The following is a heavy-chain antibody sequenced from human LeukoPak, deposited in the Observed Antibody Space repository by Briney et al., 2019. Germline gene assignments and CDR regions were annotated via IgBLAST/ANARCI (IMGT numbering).Heavy chain of an antibody. D-gene: IGHD2-8*01. V-gene: IGHV1-2*04. CDR1: GYTFTDHY. CDR3: ARVAYCTKGVCVNFDY. J-gene: IGHJ4*02. Sequence: ASVKVSCKASGYTFTDHYIHWVRQAPGQGLEWMGWINPNSGGTKYARKLQGLVTMTRDTSIRTAYMELSRLISDDTAVYYCARVAYCTKGVCVNFDYWGQGTLVTVSS. CDR2: INPNSGGT.